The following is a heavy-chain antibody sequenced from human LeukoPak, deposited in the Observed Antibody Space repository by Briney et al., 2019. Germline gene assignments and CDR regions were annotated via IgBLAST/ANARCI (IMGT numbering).Heavy chain of an antibody. CDR1: GFRFSSYG. CDR3: ARERSLNTASLGY. CDR2: IWSDGNNK. V-gene: IGHV3-33*01. J-gene: IGHJ4*01. Sequence: TGTSLRLSCATSGFRFSSYGMHCVRQAPGKGLEWVAVIWSDGNNKHYADSVKGRFTISRDNSNNTLYLQMYSLRAEDTALYYCARERSLNTASLGYWGHGTLVTVSS. D-gene: IGHD5-18*01.